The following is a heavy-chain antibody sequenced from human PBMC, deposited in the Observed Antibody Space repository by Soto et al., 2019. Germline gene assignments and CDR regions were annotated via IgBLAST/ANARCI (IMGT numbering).Heavy chain of an antibody. V-gene: IGHV3-23*01. CDR2: ISGAGDKT. D-gene: IGHD3-3*01. J-gene: IGHJ6*02. CDR3: VKATSAAPFGYYGMDV. CDR1: EFTFSRYA. Sequence: EVQLLESGGGLVQPGGSLRLSCAASEFTFSRYAMYWVRQAPGKGLEWVSAISGAGDKTFYAEPVRGRFTISRDNSENTLFLQMNSLRAEDTAIYYCVKATSAAPFGYYGMDVWGQGTTVTVSS.